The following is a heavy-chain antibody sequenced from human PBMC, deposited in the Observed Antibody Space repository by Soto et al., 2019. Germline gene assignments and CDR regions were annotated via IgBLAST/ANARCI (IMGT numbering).Heavy chain of an antibody. Sequence: SETLSLTCTVFGGSINNHYWSWIRQPPGQGLEWIGYIYYSGSTNYNPSLKSRVTMSVDTSKNQFSLKLSSLTAADTATYYCARANWFFDYWGQGTLVTVSS. CDR1: GGSINNHY. D-gene: IGHD7-27*01. J-gene: IGHJ4*02. V-gene: IGHV4-59*11. CDR2: IYYSGST. CDR3: ARANWFFDY.